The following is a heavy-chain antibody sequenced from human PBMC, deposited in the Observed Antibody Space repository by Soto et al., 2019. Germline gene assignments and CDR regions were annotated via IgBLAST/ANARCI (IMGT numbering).Heavy chain of an antibody. V-gene: IGHV4-59*01. CDR3: AADQISQDAFDI. Sequence: PSETLSLTCTVSGGSISSYYWSWIRQPPGKGLERIGYIYYSGSTNYNPSLKSRVTISVDTSKNQFSLKLSSVTAADTAVYYCAADQISQDAFDIWGQGTMVTVSS. J-gene: IGHJ3*02. CDR1: GGSISSYY. CDR2: IYYSGST.